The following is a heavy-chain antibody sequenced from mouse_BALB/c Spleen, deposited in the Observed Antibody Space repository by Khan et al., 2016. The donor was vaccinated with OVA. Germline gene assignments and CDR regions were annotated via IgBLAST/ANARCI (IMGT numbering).Heavy chain of an antibody. CDR3: ARGGITTGYFDY. V-gene: IGHV1-87*01. Sequence: QVQLKESGTELARPGASVNLSCKASGYTFTGYWMQWVIQRLGQGMVWIGAIYPGDGNTRYTQKFKGKATLTADKSSSTAYMQLSSLASEDSADDYCARGGITTGYFDYWGQGTTLTVSS. CDR1: GYTFTGYW. J-gene: IGHJ2*01. D-gene: IGHD1-1*01. CDR2: IYPGDGNT.